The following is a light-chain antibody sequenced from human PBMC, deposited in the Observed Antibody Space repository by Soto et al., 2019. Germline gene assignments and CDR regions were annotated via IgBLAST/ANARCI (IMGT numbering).Light chain of an antibody. Sequence: DIQLTQSPSTLSASVGDRVTITCRASRSIINWLAWYQQKSGKGPKLLIYKASNLQTGVPSRFSGSGYGTEFTLTIRSLQPDDVATYYCQQYSDHWTFGQGTKVEIK. V-gene: IGKV1-5*03. CDR3: QQYSDHWT. CDR1: RSIINW. J-gene: IGKJ1*01. CDR2: KAS.